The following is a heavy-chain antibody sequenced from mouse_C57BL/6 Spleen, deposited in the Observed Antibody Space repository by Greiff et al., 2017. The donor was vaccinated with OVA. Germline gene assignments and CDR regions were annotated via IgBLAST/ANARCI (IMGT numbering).Heavy chain of an antibody. D-gene: IGHD4-1*01. CDR1: GYTFTDYE. J-gene: IGHJ3*01. Sequence: VQLQQSGAELVRPGASVTLSCKASGYTFTDYEMHWVKQTPVHGLEWIGAIDPETGGTAYNQKFKGKAILTADKSSSTAYMELRSLTSEDSAVYYCIRQSGTGFAYWGQGTLVTVSA. V-gene: IGHV1-15*01. CDR2: IDPETGGT. CDR3: IRQSGTGFAY.